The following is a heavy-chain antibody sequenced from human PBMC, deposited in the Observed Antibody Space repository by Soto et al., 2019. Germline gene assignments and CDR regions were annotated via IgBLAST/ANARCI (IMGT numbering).Heavy chain of an antibody. CDR3: ARHQPGGYNAFDI. CDR1: GYSFTSYW. D-gene: IGHD5-12*01. V-gene: IGHV5-51*01. CDR2: IYPGDSDT. J-gene: IGHJ3*02. Sequence: GESLKISCKGSGYSFTSYWIGWVRQMPGKGLEWMGIIYPGDSDTRYSPSFQGQATISADKSISTAYLQWSSLKASDTALYYCARHQPGGYNAFDIWGQGTMVTVAS.